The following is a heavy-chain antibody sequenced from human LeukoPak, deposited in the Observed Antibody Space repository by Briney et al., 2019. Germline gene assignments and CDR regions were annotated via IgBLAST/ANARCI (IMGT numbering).Heavy chain of an antibody. CDR3: ARVIVSSGPRARPYYYYGMDV. CDR2: MNPSGGST. Sequence: ASVKVSCKASGYTFTSYYMHWVRQAPGQGLEWMGIMNPSGGSTSYAQKFQGRVTMTRDTSTSTVYMELSSLRSEDTAVYYCARVIVSSGPRARPYYYYGMDVWGQGTTVTVSS. D-gene: IGHD3-22*01. J-gene: IGHJ6*02. CDR1: GYTFTSYY. V-gene: IGHV1-46*01.